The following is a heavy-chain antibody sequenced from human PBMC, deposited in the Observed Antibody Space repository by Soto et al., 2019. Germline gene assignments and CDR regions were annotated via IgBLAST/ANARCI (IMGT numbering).Heavy chain of an antibody. CDR3: AGVRGVNWFDP. J-gene: IGHJ5*02. Sequence: QVQLQESGPGLVKPSQTLSLTCTVSGGSISSGGYYWSWIGRHPGRGLEWIGYIYYSGSTYYNHSPESRVTISVDTSKNQFSLKLSSVTAADTAVYYCAGVRGVNWFDPWGQGTLVTVSS. CDR2: IYYSGST. D-gene: IGHD3-10*01. CDR1: GGSISSGGYY. V-gene: IGHV4-31*03.